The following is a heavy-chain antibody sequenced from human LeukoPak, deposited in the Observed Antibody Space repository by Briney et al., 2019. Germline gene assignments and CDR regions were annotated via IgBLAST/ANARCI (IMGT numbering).Heavy chain of an antibody. CDR2: INPNSGGT. V-gene: IGHV1-2*02. J-gene: IGHJ4*02. CDR1: GYTFTGYY. D-gene: IGHD3-22*01. CDR3: AREKIEDYDSSGYPSY. Sequence: ASVKVSCKASGYTFTGYYMHWVRQAPGQGLEWMGWINPNSGGTNYAQKFQGRVTMTRDTSISTAYMELSRLRSDDTAVYYCAREKIEDYDSSGYPSYWGQGTLATVSS.